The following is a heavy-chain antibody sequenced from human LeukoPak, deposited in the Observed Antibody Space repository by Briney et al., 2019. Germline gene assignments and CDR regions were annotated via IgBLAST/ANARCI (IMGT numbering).Heavy chain of an antibody. CDR1: GYTFTGYY. CDR3: ARVERSSGSYYVEYYFDY. CDR2: INPNSGGT. D-gene: IGHD1-26*01. J-gene: IGHJ4*02. Sequence: GASVKVSCKASGYTFTGYYMHWVRRAPGQGLEWMGWINPNSGGTNYAQKFQGRVTMTRDTSISTAYMELSRLRSDDTAVYYCARVERSSGSYYVEYYFDYWGQGTLVTVSS. V-gene: IGHV1-2*02.